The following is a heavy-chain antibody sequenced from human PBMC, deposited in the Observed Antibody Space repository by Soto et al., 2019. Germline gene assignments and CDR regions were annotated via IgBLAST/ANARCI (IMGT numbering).Heavy chain of an antibody. CDR2: IIPIFGTA. J-gene: IGHJ4*02. CDR3: ARSTIRQYSSSWYYFDY. Sequence: QVQLVQSGAEVKKPGSSVKVSCKASGGTFSSYAISWVRQAPGQGLEWMGGIIPIFGTANYAQKFQGRVTITADESTSTAYMELSSLSSEYTAVYYWARSTIRQYSSSWYYFDYWGQGTLVTVSS. CDR1: GGTFSSYA. V-gene: IGHV1-69*12. D-gene: IGHD6-13*01.